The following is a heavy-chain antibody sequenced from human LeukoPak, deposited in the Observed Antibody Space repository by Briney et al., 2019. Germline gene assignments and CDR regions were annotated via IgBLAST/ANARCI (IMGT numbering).Heavy chain of an antibody. CDR3: AKDLAAAGLFDY. CDR1: GCTFSSYG. CDR2: ISYDGSNK. D-gene: IGHD6-13*01. V-gene: IGHV3-30*18. Sequence: GGSLRLSCAASGCTFSSYGMHWIRQAPGKGLEWVAVISYDGSNKYYADFVKDQFTLSRDNSKNTLYLQMHSLRAENTAVYYCAKDLAAAGLFDYWGQGTLVTVSS. J-gene: IGHJ4*02.